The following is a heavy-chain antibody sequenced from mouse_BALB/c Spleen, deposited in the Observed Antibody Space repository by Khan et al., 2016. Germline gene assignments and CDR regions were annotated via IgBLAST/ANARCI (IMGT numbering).Heavy chain of an antibody. J-gene: IGHJ4*01. CDR1: GYSITGGYS. CDR3: ARYGYDAIDY. Sequence: EVQLQESGPDLVKPSQSLSLTCTVTGYSITGGYSWHWIRQFPGNKLEWMGYIHYSGSTNYNPSLKSRISITRDTSKNQFFLQLNSVTTEDTATYYCARYGYDAIDYWGQGTSVTVSS. D-gene: IGHD1-1*02. CDR2: IHYSGST. V-gene: IGHV3-1*02.